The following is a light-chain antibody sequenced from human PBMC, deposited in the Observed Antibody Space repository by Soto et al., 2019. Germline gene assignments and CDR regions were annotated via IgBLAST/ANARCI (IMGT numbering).Light chain of an antibody. CDR1: QNIATY. J-gene: IGKJ4*01. CDR2: AAS. V-gene: IGKV1-39*01. CDR3: QQGYNAPLT. Sequence: DIQMTQSPSSLSASVGDRVTITCRASQNIATYLTWYQQKPGKAPKLLIYAASSLQSGVPSGFSGSGSGTDFTLTISSLQPEDFATYYCQQGYNAPLTFGGGTKVEI.